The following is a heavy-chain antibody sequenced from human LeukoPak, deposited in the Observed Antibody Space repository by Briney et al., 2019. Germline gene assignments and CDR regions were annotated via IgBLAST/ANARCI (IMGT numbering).Heavy chain of an antibody. CDR2: ISYDGSNK. CDR1: GFTFSSYG. J-gene: IGHJ6*02. V-gene: IGHV3-30*18. CDR3: AKATRYSSGWYHYYYYGMDV. Sequence: GRSLRLSCAASGFTFSSYGMPWVRQAPGKGLEWVAVISYDGSNKYYADSVKGRFTISRDNSKNTLYLQMDSLRAEDTAVYYCAKATRYSSGWYHYYYYGMDVWGQGTTVTVSS. D-gene: IGHD6-19*01.